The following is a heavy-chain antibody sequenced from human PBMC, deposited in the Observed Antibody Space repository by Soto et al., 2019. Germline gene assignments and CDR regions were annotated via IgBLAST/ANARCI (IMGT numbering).Heavy chain of an antibody. J-gene: IGHJ4*02. V-gene: IGHV3-30-3*01. CDR1: GFTFSSYA. CDR2: ISYDGSNK. Sequence: QVQLEESGGGVVQPGRSLRLSCAASGFTFSSYAMHWVRQAPGKGLEWVAVISYDGSNKYYADSVKGRFTISRDNSKNTLYLQMNSLRAEDTAVYYCARDQKPDYWGQGTLVTVSS. CDR3: ARDQKPDY.